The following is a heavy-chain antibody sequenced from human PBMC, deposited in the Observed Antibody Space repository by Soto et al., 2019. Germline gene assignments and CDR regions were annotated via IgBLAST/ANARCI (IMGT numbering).Heavy chain of an antibody. CDR3: ARWPDGYYYYGMDV. Sequence: SVKVSCKSSGGTCSSYAISWVRQAPGQGLEWMGGIIPIFGTANYAQKFQGRVTITADESTSTAYMELSSLRSEDTAVYYCARWPDGYYYYGMDVWGQGTTVTVSS. CDR1: GGTCSSYA. J-gene: IGHJ6*02. V-gene: IGHV1-69*13. CDR2: IIPIFGTA.